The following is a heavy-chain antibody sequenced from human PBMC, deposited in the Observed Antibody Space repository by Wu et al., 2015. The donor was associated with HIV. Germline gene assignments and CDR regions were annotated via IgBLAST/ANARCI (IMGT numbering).Heavy chain of an antibody. CDR2: INPNSGGT. CDR1: GYTFTGYY. V-gene: IGHV1-2*02. CDR3: AIPGPSSSWHDAFDI. J-gene: IGHJ3*02. Sequence: QVQLVQSGAEVKKPGASVKVSCKASGYTFTGYYMHWVRQAPGQGLEWMGWINPNSGGTNYAQKFQGRVTMTRDTSISTAYMELSRLRSDDTAVYYCAIPGPSSSWHDAFDIWGQGTMVTVSS. D-gene: IGHD6-13*01.